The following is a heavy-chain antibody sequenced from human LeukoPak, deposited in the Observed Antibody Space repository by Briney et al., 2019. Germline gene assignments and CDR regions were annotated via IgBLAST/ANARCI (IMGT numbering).Heavy chain of an antibody. J-gene: IGHJ3*02. D-gene: IGHD3/OR15-3a*01. CDR1: GFTFHDYA. CDR3: AKGLGVASLIVDALDM. CDR2: TTWNSGSV. Sequence: GGSLRLSCAASGFTFHDYAMHWVRQVPGKGLEWVSGTTWNSGSVLYADSVRGRFTISRDNAKNSLYLQMNSLRPEDMAFYYCAKGLGVASLIVDALDMWGQGTMVTV. V-gene: IGHV3-9*03.